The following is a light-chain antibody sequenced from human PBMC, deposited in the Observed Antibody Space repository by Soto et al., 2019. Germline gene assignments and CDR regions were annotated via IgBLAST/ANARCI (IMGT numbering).Light chain of an antibody. CDR1: QGISSW. V-gene: IGKV1D-16*01. J-gene: IGKJ2*01. Sequence: DIQMTQSPSSLSASIGDRVTITCRASQGISSWLDWYQQKPDKAPQSLIYAASRLQSGVPSRFSGSGSGTDVTLTITSLQPEDFATYYCQQYDRYPHTFGQGTKLELK. CDR3: QQYDRYPHT. CDR2: AAS.